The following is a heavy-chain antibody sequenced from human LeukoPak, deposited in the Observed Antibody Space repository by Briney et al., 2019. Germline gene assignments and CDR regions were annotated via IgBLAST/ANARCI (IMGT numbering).Heavy chain of an antibody. CDR3: ARDSCSGGSCYGGY. CDR2: IIPILGIA. CDR1: GGTFSSYA. Sequence: SVRVSCKASGGTFSSYAISWVRQAPGQGLEWMGRIIPILGIANYAQKFQGRVTITADKSTSTAYMELSSLRSEDTAVYYCARDSCSGGSCYGGYWGQGTLVTVSS. V-gene: IGHV1-69*04. D-gene: IGHD2-15*01. J-gene: IGHJ4*02.